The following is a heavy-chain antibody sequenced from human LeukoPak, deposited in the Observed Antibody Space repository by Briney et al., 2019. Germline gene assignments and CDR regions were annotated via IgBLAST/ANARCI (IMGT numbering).Heavy chain of an antibody. CDR3: ARDLGQQWLRSYYYYMDV. Sequence: SETLSLTCTVSGGSISSYHWSWIRQPAGKGLEWIGRIYTSGSTNYNPSLKSRVTMSVDTSKNQFSLKLSSVTAADTAVYYCARDLGQQWLRSYYYYMDVWGKGTTVTVSS. V-gene: IGHV4-4*07. D-gene: IGHD6-19*01. CDR2: IYTSGST. J-gene: IGHJ6*03. CDR1: GGSISSYH.